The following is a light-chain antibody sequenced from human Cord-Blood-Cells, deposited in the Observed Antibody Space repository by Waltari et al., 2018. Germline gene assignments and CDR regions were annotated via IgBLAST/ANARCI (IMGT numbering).Light chain of an antibody. CDR1: QSVLYSSNNKNY. CDR3: QQYYSTPLT. Sequence: DIVMTQSPDSLAVSLGGRATINCKSSQSVLYSSNNKNYLAWYQQKPAQPPKLLIYWASTRESGVPDRFSGSGSGTDFTLTISSLQAEDVAVYYCQQYYSTPLTFGGGTKVEIK. V-gene: IGKV4-1*01. J-gene: IGKJ4*01. CDR2: WAS.